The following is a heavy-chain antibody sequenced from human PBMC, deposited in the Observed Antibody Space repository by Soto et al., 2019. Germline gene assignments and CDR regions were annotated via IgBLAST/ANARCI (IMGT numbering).Heavy chain of an antibody. Sequence: QVQLQESGPGLVKPSQTLSLTCTVSGGSISSGGYYWSWIRQHPGKGLEWIGYIYYSGSTYYNPSLKSRVTISVDTYKTQCSLKLNSVTAADTAVYYCAGCVKLLLPWFDPWGQGTLVTVSS. CDR3: AGCVKLLLPWFDP. V-gene: IGHV4-31*03. CDR2: IYYSGST. D-gene: IGHD2-15*01. J-gene: IGHJ5*02. CDR1: GGSISSGGYY.